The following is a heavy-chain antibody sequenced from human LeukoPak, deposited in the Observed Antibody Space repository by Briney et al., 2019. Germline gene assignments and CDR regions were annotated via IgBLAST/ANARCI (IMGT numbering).Heavy chain of an antibody. D-gene: IGHD2-2*01. CDR2: INPNSGGT. V-gene: IGHV1-2*02. Sequence: ASVKVSCKASGYTFTGYYMHWVRQAPGQGLEWMGWINPNSGGTNYAQKFQGRVTMTRDTSISTAYMELSGLRSDDTAVYYCARRYCSSTSCHNWFDPWGQGTLVTVSS. J-gene: IGHJ5*02. CDR1: GYTFTGYY. CDR3: ARRYCSSTSCHNWFDP.